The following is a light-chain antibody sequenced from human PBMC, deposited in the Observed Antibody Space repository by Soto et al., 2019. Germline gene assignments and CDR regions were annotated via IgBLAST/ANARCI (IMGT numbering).Light chain of an antibody. Sequence: DIQLTQSPSFLSASVGDRVTITCRASQGVSNYLAWYQQKPGKAPKLLIYSASTSQSGVPSRFSGSGSGTDFTLTIGSLQPEDFATYYCQQLNSYPPYTFGQGTQLEIK. V-gene: IGKV1-9*01. CDR1: QGVSNY. CDR3: QQLNSYPPYT. CDR2: SAS. J-gene: IGKJ2*01.